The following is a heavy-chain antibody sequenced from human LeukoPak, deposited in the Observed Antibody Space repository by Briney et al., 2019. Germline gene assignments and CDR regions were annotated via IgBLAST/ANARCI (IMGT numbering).Heavy chain of an antibody. CDR2: IYYSGST. Sequence: SETLSLTCTVSGGSISNYFWGWIRQTPEKGLEYIGHIYYSGSTNYNPSLKSRVAISVDRSKNQFSLKLSSVTAADTAVYYCSRESGAFCPFGYWGQGTLVIVPS. CDR3: SRESGAFCPFGY. D-gene: IGHD1-26*01. J-gene: IGHJ4*02. V-gene: IGHV4-59*01. CDR1: GGSISNYF.